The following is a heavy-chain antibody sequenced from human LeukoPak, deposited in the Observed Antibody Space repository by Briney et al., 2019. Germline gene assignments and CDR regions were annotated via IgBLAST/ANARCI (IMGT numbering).Heavy chain of an antibody. Sequence: ASVKASCKASGYTFTGYYMHWVRQAPGEGLEWMGWINPNSGDTNYAQKFQGRVTMTRDTSISTAYMELSRLRSDDTAVYYCARWEVRTDAFDIWGQGTMVTVSS. V-gene: IGHV1-2*02. CDR3: ARWEVRTDAFDI. CDR2: INPNSGDT. J-gene: IGHJ3*02. D-gene: IGHD1-26*01. CDR1: GYTFTGYY.